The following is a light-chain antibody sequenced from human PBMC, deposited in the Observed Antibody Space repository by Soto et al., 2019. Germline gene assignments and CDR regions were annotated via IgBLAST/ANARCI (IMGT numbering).Light chain of an antibody. CDR2: EVT. Sequence: QSALTQPPSASGSPGQSVTILCTGTSSDVGGYNYVSWYQQHPGKAPKLMIYEVTQRPSGVPNRFSGSKSGNTASLTVSGLQAEDEADYYCNSYAASGNLWVFGGGTKLTVL. J-gene: IGLJ3*02. CDR1: SSDVGGYNY. V-gene: IGLV2-8*01. CDR3: NSYAASGNLWV.